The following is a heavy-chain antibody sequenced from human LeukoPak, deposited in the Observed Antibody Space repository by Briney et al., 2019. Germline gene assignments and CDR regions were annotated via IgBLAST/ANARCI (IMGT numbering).Heavy chain of an antibody. V-gene: IGHV3-7*01. CDR1: GFTFSSYW. Sequence: GSLRLSCAASGFTFSSYWMSWVRQAPGKGLEWVANIKQDGSEKHYVDSVKGRFTISRDNAKNSLYLQMNSLRAEDTAVYYCARDLRRYGSYSDYWGQGTLVTVSS. CDR3: ARDLRRYGSYSDY. D-gene: IGHD3-9*01. J-gene: IGHJ4*02. CDR2: IKQDGSEK.